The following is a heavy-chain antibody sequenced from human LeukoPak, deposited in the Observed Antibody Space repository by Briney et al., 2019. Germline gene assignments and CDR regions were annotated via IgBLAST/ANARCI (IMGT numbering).Heavy chain of an antibody. CDR1: GFTVSSNY. D-gene: IGHD3-10*01. Sequence: PGGSLRLSCAASGFTVSSNYMSWVRQAPGKGLEWVSAISDSGDNTYYADSVKGRFTISRDNSKNTLYLQMNSLRAEDTAVYYCARPYASGSYYPYWGQGTLVTVSS. CDR3: ARPYASGSYYPY. CDR2: ISDSGDNT. J-gene: IGHJ4*02. V-gene: IGHV3-23*01.